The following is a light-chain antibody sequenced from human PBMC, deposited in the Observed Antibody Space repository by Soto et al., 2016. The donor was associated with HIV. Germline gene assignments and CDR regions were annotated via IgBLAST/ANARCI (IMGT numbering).Light chain of an antibody. CDR2: AAS. J-gene: IGKJ1*01. CDR1: QGISSY. CDR3: QQLRA. V-gene: IGKV1-9*01. Sequence: RVTITCRASQGISSYLAWYQQKPGKAPKLLIYAASTLQSGVPSRFSGSGSGTEFTLIISSLQPEDFATYYCQQLRAFGQGTKVEIK.